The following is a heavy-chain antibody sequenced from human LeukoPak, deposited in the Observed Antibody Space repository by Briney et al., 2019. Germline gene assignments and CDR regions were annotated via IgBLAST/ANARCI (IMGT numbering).Heavy chain of an antibody. V-gene: IGHV1-46*01. Sequence: ASVKVSCKASGYTFTGYYMHWVRQAPGQGLEWMGIINPSGGSTSYAQKFQGRVTMTRDMSTSTVYMELSSLRSEDTAVYYCARDRHYYDSSDSKGVMGNWGQGTLATVSS. CDR3: ARDRHYYDSSDSKGVMGN. D-gene: IGHD3-22*01. J-gene: IGHJ4*02. CDR2: INPSGGST. CDR1: GYTFTGYY.